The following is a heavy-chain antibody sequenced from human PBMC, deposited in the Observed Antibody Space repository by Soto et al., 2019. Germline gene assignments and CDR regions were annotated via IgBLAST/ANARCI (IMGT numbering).Heavy chain of an antibody. Sequence: ASVKVSCKASGYTFTSYGISWVRQAPGQGLEWMGWISAYNGNTNYAQKLQGRVTMTTDTSTSTAYMELRSLRSDDTAVYYCARDRRIAVAGTLGYWGQGTLVTVSS. CDR3: ARDRRIAVAGTLGY. CDR1: GYTFTSYG. CDR2: ISAYNGNT. V-gene: IGHV1-18*01. D-gene: IGHD6-19*01. J-gene: IGHJ4*02.